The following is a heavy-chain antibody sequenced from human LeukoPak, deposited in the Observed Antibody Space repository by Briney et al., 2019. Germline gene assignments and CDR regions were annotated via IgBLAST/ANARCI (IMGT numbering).Heavy chain of an antibody. CDR2: ISGSGGST. J-gene: IGHJ4*02. V-gene: IGHV3-23*01. CDR1: GFTVSSNY. CDR3: AKVVRYNPDDY. D-gene: IGHD5-24*01. Sequence: GGSLRLSCAASGFTVSSNYMSWVRQAPGKGLEWVSAISGSGGSTYYADSVKGRFTISRDNSKNTLYLQMNSLRAEDTAVYYCAKVVRYNPDDYWGQGTLVTVSS.